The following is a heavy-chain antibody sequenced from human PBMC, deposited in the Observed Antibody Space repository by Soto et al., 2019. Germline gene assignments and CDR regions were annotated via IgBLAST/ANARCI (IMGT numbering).Heavy chain of an antibody. CDR1: GYTFTGYY. Sequence: ASVKVSCKASGYTFTGYYMHWVRQAPGQGLEWMGWINPNSGGTNYAQKFQGRVTMTRDTSISTAYMELSRLRSDDTAVYYCASCGGDCYYYYYGMDVWGQGTMVTVSS. CDR2: INPNSGGT. J-gene: IGHJ6*02. D-gene: IGHD2-21*02. CDR3: ASCGGDCYYYYYGMDV. V-gene: IGHV1-2*02.